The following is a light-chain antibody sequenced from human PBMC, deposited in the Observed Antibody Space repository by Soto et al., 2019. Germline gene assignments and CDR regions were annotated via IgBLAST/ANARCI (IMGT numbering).Light chain of an antibody. CDR1: QSVSGW. CDR3: QQYETFSGT. Sequence: DIQMTHSPSTLSASVGEKVTITCRASQSVSGWLAWYQQKPGEAPKLLIYDASALPRGVPSRFSGSGSGTKFTPTIASLQPDDFATYYCQQYETFSGTFGPGTKVDIK. V-gene: IGKV1-5*01. CDR2: DAS. J-gene: IGKJ1*01.